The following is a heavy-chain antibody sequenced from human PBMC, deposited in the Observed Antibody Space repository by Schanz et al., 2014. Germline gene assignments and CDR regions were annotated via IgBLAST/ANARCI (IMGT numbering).Heavy chain of an antibody. V-gene: IGHV7-4-1*02. CDR3: ARARYGLDV. J-gene: IGHJ6*02. Sequence: QVQVIQSGPEVKKPGASVKVSCKASGYTFTNHYLHWVRQAPGQGLEWMGRINPTTGNPGYAQGFTGRFVFSFDTSVSTAYLQISGLKAEDTAVYYCARARYGLDVWGQGTTVTVSS. CDR1: GYTFTNHY. CDR2: INPTTGNP.